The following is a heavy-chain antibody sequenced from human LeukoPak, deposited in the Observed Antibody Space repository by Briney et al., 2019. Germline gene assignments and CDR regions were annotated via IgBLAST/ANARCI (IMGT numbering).Heavy chain of an antibody. V-gene: IGHV3-13*01. J-gene: IGHJ6*03. CDR1: GFTFSSFD. Sequence: GGSLRLSCAASGFTFSSFDMGWVSHPTGQGLEWVSTIGTASDTYSPGAVEGRFTLSRDNAKNSLYLQMNSLTAGDTAVYYCARGPPRGKYYYMDVWGKGTTVTVSS. CDR2: IGTASDT. D-gene: IGHD1-1*01. CDR3: ARGPPRGKYYYMDV.